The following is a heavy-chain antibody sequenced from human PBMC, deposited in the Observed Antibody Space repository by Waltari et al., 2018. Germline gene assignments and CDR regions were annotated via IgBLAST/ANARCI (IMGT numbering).Heavy chain of an antibody. CDR1: GGTFSSYA. J-gene: IGHJ4*02. CDR2: IIPIFGTA. V-gene: IGHV1-69*14. Sequence: QVQLVQSGAEVKKPGSSVKVSCKASGGTFSSYAISWVRQAPGPGLGWMGGIIPIFGTANYAQKFQGRVTITADKSTSTAYMELSSLRSEDTAVYYCARADYYDSSGYYHRQGAGDYWGQGTLVTVSS. D-gene: IGHD3-22*01. CDR3: ARADYYDSSGYYHRQGAGDY.